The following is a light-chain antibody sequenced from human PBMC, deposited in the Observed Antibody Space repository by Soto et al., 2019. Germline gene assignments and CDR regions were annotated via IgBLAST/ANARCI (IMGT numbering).Light chain of an antibody. J-gene: IGLJ1*01. CDR1: STDVGGYNY. CDR2: EIT. Sequence: QSALTQPRSVSGSPGQSVTISCTGTSTDVGGYNYVSWYQCHPGKAPKLLIYEITERPSGVPDRFSGSRSGNTASLTISGLQADDEAEYFCCAYAGAFVYVFGTGTKLTGL. CDR3: CAYAGAFVYV. V-gene: IGLV2-11*01.